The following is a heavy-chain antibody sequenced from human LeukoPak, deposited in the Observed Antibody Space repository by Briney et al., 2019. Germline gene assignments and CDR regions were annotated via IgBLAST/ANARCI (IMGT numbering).Heavy chain of an antibody. CDR3: ARDGSSWFDY. CDR1: GGSISSSSYY. J-gene: IGHJ4*02. V-gene: IGHV4-39*07. Sequence: SETLSLTCTVSGGSISSSSYYWGWIRQPPGKGLEWIGSIYYSGSTYYNPSLKSRVTISVDTSKNQFSLKLSSVTAADTAVYYCARDGSSWFDYWGQGTLVTVPS. D-gene: IGHD6-13*01. CDR2: IYYSGST.